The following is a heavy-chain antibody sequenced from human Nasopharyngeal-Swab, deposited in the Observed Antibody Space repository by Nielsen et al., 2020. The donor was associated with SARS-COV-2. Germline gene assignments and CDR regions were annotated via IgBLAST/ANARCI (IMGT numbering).Heavy chain of an antibody. CDR2: IDNGGYT. D-gene: IGHD2-21*01. CDR3: ARIAIGGSRAFDV. V-gene: IGHV3-74*01. J-gene: IGHJ3*01. CDR1: GFNFSTYW. Sequence: GESLKISCAGSGFNFSTYWMHWVRQAPGKGLVWVSRIDNGGYTNYADSVKGRFTISRDSAENTMYLQMNSLRADDTAVYYCARIAIGGSRAFDVWGQGIMVTVSP.